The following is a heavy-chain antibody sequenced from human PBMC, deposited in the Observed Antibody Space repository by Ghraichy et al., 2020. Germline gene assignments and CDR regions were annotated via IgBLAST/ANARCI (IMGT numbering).Heavy chain of an antibody. V-gene: IGHV4-39*01. D-gene: IGHD4-17*01. J-gene: IGHJ4*02. CDR2: IYYTGDT. CDR1: GGAIRGSPYY. Sequence: SETLSLTCTVSGGAIRGSPYYWGWIRQSPGKGLDWIGTIYYTGDTYYKSSLQGRVTISVDTSKNQFSLNLNSVTAADTAVYYCARHVEMTTATYERGIDYWGQGTLVTVSS. CDR3: ARHVEMTTATYERGIDY.